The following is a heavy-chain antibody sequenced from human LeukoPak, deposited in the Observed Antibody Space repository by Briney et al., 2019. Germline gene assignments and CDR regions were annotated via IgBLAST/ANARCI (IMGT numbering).Heavy chain of an antibody. Sequence: SETLSLTCAVYGGSFSGYYWSWIRQPPGKGLEWIGEINHSGSTNYNPSLKSRVTISVDTSKNQFSLKLSSVTAADTAVYYCATMTTVVTPMADWGQGTLVTVSS. CDR3: ATMTTVVTPMAD. CDR2: INHSGST. J-gene: IGHJ4*02. V-gene: IGHV4-34*01. CDR1: GGSFSGYY. D-gene: IGHD4-17*01.